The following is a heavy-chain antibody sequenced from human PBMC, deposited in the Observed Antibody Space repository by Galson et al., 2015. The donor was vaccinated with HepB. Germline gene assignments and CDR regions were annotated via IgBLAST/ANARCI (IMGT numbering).Heavy chain of an antibody. CDR3: AHRDRGYIIFDY. J-gene: IGHJ4*02. D-gene: IGHD5-12*01. V-gene: IGHV2-5*02. Sequence: PALVKPTQTLTLTCTFSGFSLRTSRVGVAWIRQPPGKALEWLALIYWDDDKRYSPSLKSRLTITKDTSKNQVFLTMTNMDPVDTATYYCAHRDRGYIIFDYWGQGTLVTVSS. CDR1: GFSLRTSRVG. CDR2: IYWDDDK.